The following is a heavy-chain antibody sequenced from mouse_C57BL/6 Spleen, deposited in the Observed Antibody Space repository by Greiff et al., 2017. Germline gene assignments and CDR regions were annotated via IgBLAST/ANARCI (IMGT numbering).Heavy chain of an antibody. D-gene: IGHD1-1*01. Sequence: QVQLQQPGAELVKPGASVKLSCKASGYTFTSYWMHWVKQRPGQGLEWIGMIHPNSGSTNYNEKFKSKATLTVDKSSSTAYMQLSSLTSEDSAVYYCARWTTVVAGRVAMDYWGQGTSVTVSS. V-gene: IGHV1-64*01. CDR1: GYTFTSYW. CDR2: IHPNSGST. J-gene: IGHJ4*01. CDR3: ARWTTVVAGRVAMDY.